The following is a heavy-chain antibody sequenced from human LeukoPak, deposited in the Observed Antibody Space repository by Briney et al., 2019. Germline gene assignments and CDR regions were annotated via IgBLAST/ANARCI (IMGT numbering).Heavy chain of an antibody. CDR1: GFTFSSYS. CDR3: ARGGLNFDAFDI. D-gene: IGHD1-7*01. V-gene: IGHV3-21*01. CDR2: IGSRSAYT. J-gene: IGHJ3*02. Sequence: GGSLRLSCAASGFTFSSYSLNWVRQAPGKGLEWVSSIGSRSAYTYYADSVKGRFTISRDNTKNSLYLQMNSLRAGDTAVYYCARGGLNFDAFDIWGQGTMVTVSS.